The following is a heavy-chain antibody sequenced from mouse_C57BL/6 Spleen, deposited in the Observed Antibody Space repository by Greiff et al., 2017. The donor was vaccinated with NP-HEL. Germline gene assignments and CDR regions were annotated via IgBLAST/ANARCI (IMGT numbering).Heavy chain of an antibody. V-gene: IGHV1-54*01. J-gene: IGHJ4*01. CDR1: GYAFTNYL. D-gene: IGHD2-4*01. Sequence: QVQLQQSGAELVRPGTSVKVSCKASGYAFTNYLIEWVKQRPGQGLEWIGQIYPGAGDTNYNGKFKGKATLTADNSSSTAYMQLSSLTSEDSAVYFCARGDYDEAMDYWGQGTSVTVSS. CDR3: ARGDYDEAMDY. CDR2: IYPGAGDT.